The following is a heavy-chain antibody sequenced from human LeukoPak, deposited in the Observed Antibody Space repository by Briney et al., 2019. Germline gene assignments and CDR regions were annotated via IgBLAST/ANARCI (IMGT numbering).Heavy chain of an antibody. J-gene: IGHJ6*03. CDR3: ARDPSLGYYYYMDV. CDR1: GFTFNYHA. V-gene: IGHV3-30*04. CDR2: ISYDGSDK. D-gene: IGHD3-16*01. Sequence: PGGSLRLSCTAPGFTFNYHAMYWVRQAPGKGLQCVAVISYDGSDKYYADSVKGRFTISRDNSKNTLHLEMNTLRTEDTALYYCARDPSLGYYYYMDVWGKGTTVTVSS.